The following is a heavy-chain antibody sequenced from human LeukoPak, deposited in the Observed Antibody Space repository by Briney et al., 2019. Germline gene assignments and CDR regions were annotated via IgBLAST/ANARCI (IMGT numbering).Heavy chain of an antibody. J-gene: IGHJ4*02. CDR3: AKDERYYFDY. CDR1: GFTFSSYG. V-gene: IGHV3-30*02. Sequence: PGGSLSLSCAASGFTFSSYGMHWVREAPGKGREWVAFIWYNGSNKYYADSVKGRFTISRDNYKNTLYLQMNSLRAEDTAVYYCAKDERYYFDYWGQGTLVTVSS. CDR2: IWYNGSNK.